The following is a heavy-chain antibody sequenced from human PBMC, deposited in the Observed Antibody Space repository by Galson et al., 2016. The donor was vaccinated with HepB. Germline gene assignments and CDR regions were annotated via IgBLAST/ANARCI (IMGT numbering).Heavy chain of an antibody. Sequence: LRLSCAASGYTFSSYIIHWVRQAPGKGLEWVSVISYLGISQDYADSVKGRFTISRDDSKNTLYLQLNGLTPEDTSVYYCARAGVSTSIFAFDLWGRGTLVTVSS. D-gene: IGHD3-10*01. CDR1: GYTFSSYI. CDR3: ARAGVSTSIFAFDL. V-gene: IGHV3-30-3*02. J-gene: IGHJ3*01. CDR2: ISYLGISQ.